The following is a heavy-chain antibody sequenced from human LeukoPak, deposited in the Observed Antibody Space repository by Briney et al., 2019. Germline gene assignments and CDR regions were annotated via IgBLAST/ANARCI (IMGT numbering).Heavy chain of an antibody. Sequence: PGGSLRLSCAASGFTFSSYAMSWVRQAPGKGLEWVSAISGSGGSTYYADSVKGRFTISRDNSKNTLYLQMNSLRAEDTAVYYCPKDPHYYDSRMVDYWGQGTLVTVSS. J-gene: IGHJ4*02. D-gene: IGHD3-22*01. CDR3: PKDPHYYDSRMVDY. V-gene: IGHV3-23*01. CDR2: ISGSGGST. CDR1: GFTFSSYA.